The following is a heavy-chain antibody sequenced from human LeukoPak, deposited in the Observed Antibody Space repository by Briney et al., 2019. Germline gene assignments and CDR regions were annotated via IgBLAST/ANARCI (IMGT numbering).Heavy chain of an antibody. CDR3: ARRRGYYYDSSGPRVSYFDY. CDR2: IYYSGST. Sequence: PSETLSLTCTVSGGSISSSSYYWGWIRQPPGKGLEWIGSIYYSGSTYYNPSLKSRVTISVDTSKNQFSLKLSSVTAADTAVYYCARRRGYYYDSSGPRVSYFDYWGQGTLVTVSP. V-gene: IGHV4-39*01. J-gene: IGHJ4*02. D-gene: IGHD3-22*01. CDR1: GGSISSSSYY.